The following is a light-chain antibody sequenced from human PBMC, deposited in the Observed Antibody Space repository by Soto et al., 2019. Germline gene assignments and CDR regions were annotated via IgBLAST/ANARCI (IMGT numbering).Light chain of an antibody. CDR1: HSVSTSY. J-gene: IGKJ4*01. Sequence: EIVLTQSPATLSLSPGEGATLSCRASHSVSTSYFAWYQQKPGQAPRLLIYGASNRATDIPDRFSGSGSGTDVTLTISRLETEDFAVYYCQQYGTSLITFGGGTKVEIK. V-gene: IGKV3-20*01. CDR2: GAS. CDR3: QQYGTSLIT.